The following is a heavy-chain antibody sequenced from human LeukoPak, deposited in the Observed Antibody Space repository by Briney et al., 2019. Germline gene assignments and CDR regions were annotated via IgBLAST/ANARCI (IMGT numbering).Heavy chain of an antibody. D-gene: IGHD3-3*01. CDR2: VNHSGST. V-gene: IGHV4-34*01. J-gene: IGHJ4*02. CDR3: ARGQGEVLRFLEWLFHYFDY. Sequence: SETLSLTCTVSGGSISSYYWSWMRQPPGKGLEWIGEVNHSGSTNYNPSLKSRVTISVDTSKNQFSLKLSSVTAADTAVYYCARGQGEVLRFLEWLFHYFDYWGQGTLVTVSS. CDR1: GGSISSYY.